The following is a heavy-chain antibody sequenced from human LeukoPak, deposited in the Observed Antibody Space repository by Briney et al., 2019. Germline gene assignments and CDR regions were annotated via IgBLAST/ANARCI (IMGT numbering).Heavy chain of an antibody. D-gene: IGHD2-21*02. Sequence: ASVKVSCKVSGYTLTELSMHWVRQAPGKGLEWMGGFDPEDGETIYAQKFQGRVTMTEDTSTDTAYMELSSPRSEDTAVYYCATDGIVVVTAIRGSAFDIWGQGTMVTVSS. CDR1: GYTLTELS. V-gene: IGHV1-24*01. CDR3: ATDGIVVVTAIRGSAFDI. CDR2: FDPEDGET. J-gene: IGHJ3*02.